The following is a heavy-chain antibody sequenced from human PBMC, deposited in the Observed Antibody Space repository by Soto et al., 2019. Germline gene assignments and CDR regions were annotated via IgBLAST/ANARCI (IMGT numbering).Heavy chain of an antibody. CDR2: TYCRSKWYT. CDR1: GDSVSSNIAA. D-gene: IGHD3-16*01. Sequence: SQTLSITCDISGDSVSSNIAAWDWIRQSPSRGLEWLGSTYCRSKWYTDYSFSVRSLITINPYTSYNQFTLQLISMTPEYTAVYYCERNLGGPRASWVKGPLVP. V-gene: IGHV6-1*01. J-gene: IGHJ5*02. CDR3: ERNLGGPRAS.